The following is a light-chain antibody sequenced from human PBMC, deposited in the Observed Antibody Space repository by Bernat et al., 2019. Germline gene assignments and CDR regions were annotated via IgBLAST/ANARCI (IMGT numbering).Light chain of an antibody. Sequence: EIVLTQSPCTLSLSPGERATLYCRASQSVNYNHLAWSQKKPGQATRLLIYGAFNRATGTPDMFSGRGSGTDFSLTIARLASEDFAVYYSHQYSMSPYTFGQGTKLEIK. CDR3: HQYSMSPYT. J-gene: IGKJ2*01. CDR1: QSVNYNH. V-gene: IGKV3-20*01. CDR2: GAF.